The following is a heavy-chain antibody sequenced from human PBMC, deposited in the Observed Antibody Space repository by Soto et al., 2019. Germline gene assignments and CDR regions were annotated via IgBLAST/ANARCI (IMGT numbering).Heavy chain of an antibody. J-gene: IGHJ6*02. CDR2: INPNNGGT. D-gene: IGHD2-8*01. CDR3: ARGDSTDCSNGVCSFFYNHDMDV. Sequence: GASVKVSCKASGYTFTGYYMHWVRQAPGQGLEWMGWINPNNGGTSTAQKFQGWVTMTTDTSISTASMELTRLTSDDTAIYYCARGDSTDCSNGVCSFFYNHDMDVWGQGTTVTVSS. CDR1: GYTFTGYY. V-gene: IGHV1-2*04.